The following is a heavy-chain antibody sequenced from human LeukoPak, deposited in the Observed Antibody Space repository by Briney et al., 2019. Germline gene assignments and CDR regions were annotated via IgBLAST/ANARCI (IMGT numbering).Heavy chain of an antibody. CDR1: GFTFSDYY. V-gene: IGHV3-11*04. CDR2: ISSSGSTI. D-gene: IGHD6-13*01. CDR3: ARAETSSSWPFDY. J-gene: IGHJ4*02. Sequence: GGSLRLSCAASGFTFSDYYMSWIRQAPGKGLEWVSYISSSGSTIYYADSVKGRFTISRDNAKNTLYLQMNSLRAEDTAVYYCARAETSSSWPFDYWGQGTLVTVSS.